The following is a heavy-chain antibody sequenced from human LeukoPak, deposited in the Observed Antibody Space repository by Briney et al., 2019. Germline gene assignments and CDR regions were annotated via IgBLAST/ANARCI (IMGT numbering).Heavy chain of an antibody. CDR2: INHSGST. CDR3: ARVRGRTMVRGVLDY. CDR1: GGSFSGYY. Sequence: SETLSLTCAAYGGSFSGYYWSWIRQPPGKGLEWIGEINHSGSTNYNPSLKSRVTISVDTSKNQFSLKLSSVTAADTAVYYCARVRGRTMVRGVLDYWGQGTLVTVSS. V-gene: IGHV4-34*01. D-gene: IGHD3-10*01. J-gene: IGHJ4*02.